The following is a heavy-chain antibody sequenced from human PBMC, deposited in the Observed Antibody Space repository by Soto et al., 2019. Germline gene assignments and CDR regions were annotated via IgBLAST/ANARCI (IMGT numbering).Heavy chain of an antibody. CDR3: ARAFGELFELGWFDP. J-gene: IGHJ5*02. D-gene: IGHD3-10*01. CDR1: GYTFTGYC. V-gene: IGHV1-2*02. CDR2: INPNSGGT. Sequence: ASVKVSCKASGYTFTGYCMHWVRQAPGQGLEWMGWINPNSGGTNYAQKFQGRVTMTRDTSISTAYMELSRLRSDDTAVYYCARAFGELFELGWFDPWGRGTLVTSPQ.